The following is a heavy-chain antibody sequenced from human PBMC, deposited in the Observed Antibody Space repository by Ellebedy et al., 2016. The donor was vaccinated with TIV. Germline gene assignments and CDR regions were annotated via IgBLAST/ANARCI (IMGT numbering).Heavy chain of an antibody. CDR2: INYSGST. CDR3: ARAPGWESSWYARYGMDV. Sequence: SETLSLXXTVSGGSISSYYWSWIRQPPGKGLEWIGYINYSGSTNYNPSLKSRVTISVDTSKNQFSLKLSSVTAADTAVYYCARAPGWESSWYARYGMDVWGQGTTVTVSS. D-gene: IGHD6-13*01. CDR1: GGSISSYY. V-gene: IGHV4-59*01. J-gene: IGHJ6*02.